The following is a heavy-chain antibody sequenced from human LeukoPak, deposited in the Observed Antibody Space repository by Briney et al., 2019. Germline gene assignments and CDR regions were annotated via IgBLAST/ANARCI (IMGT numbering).Heavy chain of an antibody. Sequence: ASVKVSCEASGYTFTSYGISWVRQAPGQGLEWMGWISAYNGNTNYAQKLQGRVTMTADTSTSTAYMELSSLRSEDTAVYYCARALQLDAFDIWGQGTMVTVSS. CDR1: GYTFTSYG. D-gene: IGHD5-24*01. CDR3: ARALQLDAFDI. CDR2: ISAYNGNT. V-gene: IGHV1-18*01. J-gene: IGHJ3*02.